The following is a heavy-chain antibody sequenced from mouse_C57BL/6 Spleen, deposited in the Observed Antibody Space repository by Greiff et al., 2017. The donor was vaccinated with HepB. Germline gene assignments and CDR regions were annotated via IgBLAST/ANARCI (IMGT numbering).Heavy chain of an antibody. V-gene: IGHV1-80*01. J-gene: IGHJ3*01. CDR2: IYPGDGDT. CDR1: GYAFSSYW. D-gene: IGHD1-1*01. Sequence: VQLQQSGAELVKPGASVKISCKASGYAFSSYWMNWVKQRPGKGLEWIGQIYPGDGDTNYNGKFKGKATLTADKSSSTAYMQLSSLTSEDSAVYFCAGYYYGSRAWFAYWGQGTLVTVSA. CDR3: AGYYYGSRAWFAY.